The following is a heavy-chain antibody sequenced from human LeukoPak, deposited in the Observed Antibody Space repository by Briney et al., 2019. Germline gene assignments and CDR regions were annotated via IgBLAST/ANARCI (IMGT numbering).Heavy chain of an antibody. CDR2: ITASGGST. J-gene: IGHJ4*02. CDR3: AKGEGYNYGYYFDY. D-gene: IGHD5-18*01. CDR1: GFTFSSYA. V-gene: IGHV3-23*01. Sequence: GSLRLSCASSGFTFSSYAMSWVRQAPGKGLEWVSAITASGGSTYYADSVKGRFTISRDNSKNTLSLQMNSLRAEDTAVYYCAKGEGYNYGYYFDYWGQGTLVTVSS.